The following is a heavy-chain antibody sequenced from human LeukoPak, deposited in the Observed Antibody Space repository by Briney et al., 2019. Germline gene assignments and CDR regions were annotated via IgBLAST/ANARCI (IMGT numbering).Heavy chain of an antibody. D-gene: IGHD5-12*01. V-gene: IGHV3-30*02. CDR1: TFTFSIDG. Sequence: GGSLRLSCAASTFTFSIDGMHWVRQAPGKGLEWVAFIQHSGTDKYYADSVKGRFTIPRDNSRNTLYLQMNSLRTEDTAVYYCARDRTAYSHGTLSDYWGQGTLVTVSS. CDR3: ARDRTAYSHGTLSDY. J-gene: IGHJ4*02. CDR2: IQHSGTDK.